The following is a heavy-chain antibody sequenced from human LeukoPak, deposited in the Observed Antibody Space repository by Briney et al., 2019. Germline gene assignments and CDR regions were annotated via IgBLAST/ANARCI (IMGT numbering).Heavy chain of an antibody. CDR2: IYPGDSDT. CDR1: GYSFTSYW. D-gene: IGHD3-10*01. CDR3: ASPYYFGSGNYYHAFDI. J-gene: IGHJ3*02. V-gene: IGHV5-51*01. Sequence: GESLKISCKGSGYSFTSYWIGWVRQMPGKGLEWMGIIYPGDSDTRYSPSFQGQVTISADKSISTAYLQWSSLKASDTAMYYCASPYYFGSGNYYHAFDIWGQGTMVTVSS.